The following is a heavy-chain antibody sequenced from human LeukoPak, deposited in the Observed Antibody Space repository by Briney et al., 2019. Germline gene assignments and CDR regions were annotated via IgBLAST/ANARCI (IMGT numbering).Heavy chain of an antibody. CDR1: GGSFSGYY. J-gene: IGHJ4*02. V-gene: IGHV4-34*01. CDR3: ARHGGSTSCCDNYYFDY. CDR2: INHSGST. Sequence: SETLSLTCAVYGGSFSGYYWSWIRQPPGKGLEWIGEINHSGSTYYNPSLKSRVTISVDTSKNQFSLKLSSVTAADTAVYYCARHGGSTSCCDNYYFDYWGQGTLVTVSS. D-gene: IGHD2-2*01.